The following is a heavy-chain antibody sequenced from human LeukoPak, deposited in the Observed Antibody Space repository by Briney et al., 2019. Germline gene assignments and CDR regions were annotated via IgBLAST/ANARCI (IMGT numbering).Heavy chain of an antibody. J-gene: IGHJ5*02. V-gene: IGHV3-30*18. D-gene: IGHD6-19*01. CDR2: ISYDGSNK. CDR1: GFTFSSYG. CDR3: AKDSSGWSGWFDP. Sequence: GGSLRLSCAASGFTFSSYGMHWVRQAPGKGLEWVAVISYDGSNKYYADSVKGRFTISRDNAKNSLYLQMNSLRAEDTALYYCAKDSSGWSGWFDPWGQGTLVTVSS.